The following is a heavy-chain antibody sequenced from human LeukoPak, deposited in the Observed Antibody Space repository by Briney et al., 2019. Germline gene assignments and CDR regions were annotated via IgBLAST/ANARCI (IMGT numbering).Heavy chain of an antibody. CDR1: GGSFSGYY. Sequence: SETLSLTCAVYGGSFSGYYWSWVRQPPGKGLEWIGEINHSGSTNYNPSLKSRVTISVDTSKNQFSLKLSSVTAADTAVYYCANLLDYGDYAENAFDIWGQGTMVTVSS. CDR3: ANLLDYGDYAENAFDI. D-gene: IGHD4-17*01. J-gene: IGHJ3*02. CDR2: INHSGST. V-gene: IGHV4-34*01.